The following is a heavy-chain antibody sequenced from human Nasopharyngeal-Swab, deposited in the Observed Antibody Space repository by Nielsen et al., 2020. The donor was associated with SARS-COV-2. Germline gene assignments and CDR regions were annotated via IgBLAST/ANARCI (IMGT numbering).Heavy chain of an antibody. Sequence: ASVKVSCKSSGYSFSNYVIHWVRQAPGQRPEWMGWINAFTGSTKYSQKFQGRVTMTTDTSTSTAYMELRSLRSDDTAVYYCARGGYSYGNTYLDYWGQGTLVTVSS. J-gene: IGHJ4*02. CDR1: GYSFSNYV. V-gene: IGHV1-3*01. CDR3: ARGGYSYGNTYLDY. D-gene: IGHD5-18*01. CDR2: INAFTGST.